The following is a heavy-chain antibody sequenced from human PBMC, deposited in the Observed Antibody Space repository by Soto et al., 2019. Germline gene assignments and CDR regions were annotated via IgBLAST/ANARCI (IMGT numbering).Heavy chain of an antibody. J-gene: IGHJ4*02. V-gene: IGHV3-30-3*01. CDR1: GFTFSSYA. D-gene: IGHD5-18*01. CDR2: ISYDGSNK. CDR3: ARDRGRGYSYGYLVY. Sequence: GGSLRLSCAASGFTFSSYAMHWVRQAPGKGLEWVAVISYDGSNKYYADSVKGRFTISRDNSKNTLYLQMNSLRAEDTAVYYCARDRGRGYSYGYLVYWGQGTLVTVSS.